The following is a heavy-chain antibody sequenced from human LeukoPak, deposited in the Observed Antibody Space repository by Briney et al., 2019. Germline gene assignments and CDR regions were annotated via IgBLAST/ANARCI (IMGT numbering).Heavy chain of an antibody. CDR3: TTDLGLTMIRGVIVN. Sequence: PGGSLRLSCAASGFTFSNAWMSWVRQAPGKGLEWVGRIKSKGEGETTDNAAHVKGRFTMSRDDSKATLYLQMNYLEAEDTAVYYCTTDLGLTMIRGVIVNWGQGALVTVSS. CDR1: GFTFSNAW. CDR2: IKSKGEGETT. J-gene: IGHJ4*02. D-gene: IGHD3-10*01. V-gene: IGHV3-15*01.